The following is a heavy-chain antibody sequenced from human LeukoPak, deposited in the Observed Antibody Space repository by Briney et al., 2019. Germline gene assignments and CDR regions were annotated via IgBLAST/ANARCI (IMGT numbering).Heavy chain of an antibody. Sequence: GESLKISCKGSGYGFTTNWIGWVRQMPGKGLEWMGIIYPGDSDTRYSPSFQGQVTISADKSISTAYLQWSSLKASDTAMYYCARYFDSSSWHWFDPWGQGTLVTVSS. J-gene: IGHJ5*02. CDR1: GYGFTTNW. CDR2: IYPGDSDT. D-gene: IGHD6-13*01. V-gene: IGHV5-51*01. CDR3: ARYFDSSSWHWFDP.